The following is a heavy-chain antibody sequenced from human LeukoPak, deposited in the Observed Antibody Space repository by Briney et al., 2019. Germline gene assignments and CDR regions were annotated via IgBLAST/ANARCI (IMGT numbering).Heavy chain of an antibody. Sequence: GGSLRLSCAASGFTFSDYYMSWIRQAPGKGLEWVSYISSSGSTIYYADSVKGRFTISRDNAKNSLYLQMNSLRAEDTAVYYCARDRGDGYNLKNFDYWGQGTLVTVSS. J-gene: IGHJ4*02. V-gene: IGHV3-11*04. CDR3: ARDRGDGYNLKNFDY. CDR2: ISSSGSTI. D-gene: IGHD5-24*01. CDR1: GFTFSDYY.